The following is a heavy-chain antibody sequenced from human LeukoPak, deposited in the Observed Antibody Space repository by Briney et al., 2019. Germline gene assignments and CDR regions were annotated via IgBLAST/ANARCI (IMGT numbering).Heavy chain of an antibody. J-gene: IGHJ4*02. Sequence: GGSLRLSCAASGFTFSGSWMSWVRQAPGKGLEWVANINQDGSAKNYLDSVKGRFTISIERGKNSLYLQMNSLRDEDPAVYYCARELPWNGRDYWGQGTLITVSS. CDR3: ARELPWNGRDY. CDR2: INQDGSAK. D-gene: IGHD1-1*01. V-gene: IGHV3-7*01. CDR1: GFTFSGSW.